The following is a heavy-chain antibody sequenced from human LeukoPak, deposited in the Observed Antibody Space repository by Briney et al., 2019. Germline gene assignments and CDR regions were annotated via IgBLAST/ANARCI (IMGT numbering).Heavy chain of an antibody. D-gene: IGHD3-22*01. CDR2: ISSSGST. V-gene: IGHV4-61*02. Sequence: SETLSLTCTVAGDSISSGDYYWSWIRQPAGKGLEWIGRISSSGSTNYNPSLKSRVTISVDTSKNQFSLKLSSVTAADTAVYFCARGPYSYDSSGAFDIWGQGTMVTVSS. CDR1: GDSISSGDYY. J-gene: IGHJ3*02. CDR3: ARGPYSYDSSGAFDI.